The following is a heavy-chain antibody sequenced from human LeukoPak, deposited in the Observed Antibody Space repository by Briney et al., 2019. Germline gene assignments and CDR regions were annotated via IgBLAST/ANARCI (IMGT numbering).Heavy chain of an antibody. CDR1: GFTLSSYA. J-gene: IGHJ6*02. CDR3: ASSGDSGWYYDYYYGMDV. D-gene: IGHD6-19*01. V-gene: IGHV3-23*01. Sequence: GGSLRLSCAASGFTLSSYAMRWVRQSPGEVLEWVSSISGSVGSTYYTDSVKGRFTISRDNSKNTLYLQMNSLRAEDKAVYYCASSGDSGWYYDYYYGMDVWGQGTTVTVSS. CDR2: ISGSVGST.